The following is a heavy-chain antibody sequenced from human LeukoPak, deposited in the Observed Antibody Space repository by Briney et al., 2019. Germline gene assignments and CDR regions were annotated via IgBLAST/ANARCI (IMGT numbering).Heavy chain of an antibody. J-gene: IGHJ5*02. CDR2: INHSGST. CDR3: ARRALSRGYYGSGSYQRFDWFDP. Sequence: GSLRLSCAASGFTVSSNYMSWVRQPPGKGLEWIGEINHSGSTNYNPSLKSRVTISVDTSKNQFSLKLSSVTAADTAVYYCARRALSRGYYGSGSYQRFDWFDPWGQGTLVTVSS. V-gene: IGHV4-34*01. D-gene: IGHD3-10*01. CDR1: GFTVSSNY.